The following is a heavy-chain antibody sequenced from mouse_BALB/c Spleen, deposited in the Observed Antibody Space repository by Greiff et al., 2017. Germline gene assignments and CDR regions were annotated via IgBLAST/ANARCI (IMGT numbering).Heavy chain of an antibody. CDR1: GYSFTGYF. CDR3: GKGKYGNYDYYAMDY. Sequence: EVLLQQSGPELVKPGASVKISCKASGYSFTGYFMNWVKQSHGKSLEWIGRINPYNGDTFYNQKFKGKATLTVDKSSSTAHMELLSLTSEDSAVYYCGKGKYGNYDYYAMDYWGQGTSVTVSS. V-gene: IGHV1-37*01. D-gene: IGHD2-10*02. CDR2: INPYNGDT. J-gene: IGHJ4*01.